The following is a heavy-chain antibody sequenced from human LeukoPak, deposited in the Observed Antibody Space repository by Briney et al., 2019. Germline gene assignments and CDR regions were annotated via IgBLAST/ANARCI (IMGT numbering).Heavy chain of an antibody. J-gene: IGHJ4*02. CDR1: GFIFHNYA. V-gene: IGHV3-30*04. Sequence: GGSLRLSCAASGFIFHNYAMNWVRQAPGKGLEWVAVISSDGTIKYYADSVKGRFTISRDNSKNTLYLQMNSLRAEDTAVYYCAKGPWLAYPYYFDYWGQGTLVTVSS. CDR2: ISSDGTIK. CDR3: AKGPWLAYPYYFDY. D-gene: IGHD6-19*01.